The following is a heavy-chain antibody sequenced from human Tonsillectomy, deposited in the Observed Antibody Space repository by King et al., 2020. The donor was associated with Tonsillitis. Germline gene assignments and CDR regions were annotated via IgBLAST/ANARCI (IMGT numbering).Heavy chain of an antibody. V-gene: IGHV1-69*12. CDR2: IIPPFGTA. CDR3: ARAHSSGYWAYNYYMDV. CDR1: GGSFSSYA. Sequence: QLVQSGAEVKKPGSSVKVSCKASGGSFSSYAISWVRQAPGQGLEWMGGIIPPFGTANYAQKFQGRAPITADESTRTAYMELSRLRSEDTAVYYCARAHSSGYWAYNYYMDVWGKGTTVTVSS. D-gene: IGHD3-22*01. J-gene: IGHJ6*03.